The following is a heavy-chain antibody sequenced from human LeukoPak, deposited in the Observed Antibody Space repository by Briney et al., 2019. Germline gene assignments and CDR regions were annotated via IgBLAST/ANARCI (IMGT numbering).Heavy chain of an antibody. J-gene: IGHJ4*02. Sequence: SETLSLTCTVSGGSISSYYWSWIRQPPGKGLEWIGYIYYSGSTNYNPSLKSRVTISVDTSKNQFSLKLSSVTAADTAVYYCARATDFWCGYYLDYWGQGTLVTVSS. D-gene: IGHD3-3*01. CDR3: ARATDFWCGYYLDY. CDR1: GGSISSYY. CDR2: IYYSGST. V-gene: IGHV4-59*01.